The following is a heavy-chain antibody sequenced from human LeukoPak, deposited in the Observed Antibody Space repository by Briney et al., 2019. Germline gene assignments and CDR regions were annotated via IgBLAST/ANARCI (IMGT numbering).Heavy chain of an antibody. Sequence: WASVKVSCKASGYTFTGYYMHWVRQTPGQGLDWMGWMNPNNGNTGYAQKFQGRLTITRNTSISTVYMELRNLRSEDTAVYYCARGKIYPGYSPTPHWLDPWGQGTLVTVSS. J-gene: IGHJ5*02. CDR3: ARGKIYPGYSPTPHWLDP. V-gene: IGHV1-8*03. CDR1: GYTFTGYY. D-gene: IGHD3-22*01. CDR2: MNPNNGNT.